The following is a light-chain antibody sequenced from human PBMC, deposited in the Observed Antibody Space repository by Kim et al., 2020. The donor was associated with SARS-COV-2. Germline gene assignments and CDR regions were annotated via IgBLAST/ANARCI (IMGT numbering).Light chain of an antibody. V-gene: IGKV3-20*01. J-gene: IGKJ4*01. CDR3: QQYGSSPLT. CDR1: QSVTSSY. CDR2: GAS. Sequence: EIVLTQSPGTLSLSPGERATLSCRASQSVTSSYLAWYQQKPGQAPRLLIYGASSRVTGIPDRFSGSGSGTDFTLTVSRLEPEDFAVYYCQQYGSSPLTFGGGTTVEI.